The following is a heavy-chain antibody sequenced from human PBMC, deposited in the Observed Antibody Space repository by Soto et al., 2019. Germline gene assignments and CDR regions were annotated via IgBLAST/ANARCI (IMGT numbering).Heavy chain of an antibody. Sequence: GGSLRLSCAASRFTFSSYAMSWVRQAPGKGLEWVSLISGSADRTYYTDSVKGRFTISRDNSKNTLYLQMSSLRAEDTAVYYCARDPSLTGGNTNGYFDYWGQGTLVTVSS. CDR1: RFTFSSYA. J-gene: IGHJ4*02. D-gene: IGHD2-15*01. CDR3: ARDPSLTGGNTNGYFDY. V-gene: IGHV3-23*01. CDR2: ISGSADRT.